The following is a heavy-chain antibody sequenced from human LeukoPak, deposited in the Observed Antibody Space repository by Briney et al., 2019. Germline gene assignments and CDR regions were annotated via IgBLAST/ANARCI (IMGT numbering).Heavy chain of an antibody. Sequence: GASVKVPCKASGYTFTHHGISWVRQAPGQGLEWMGWISCYNGDTIYAQNVQDRVILTTDASTRTVYIELRNLRSDDTAMYYCARDPSNSSGYHAHFDSWGQGTLITVSS. J-gene: IGHJ4*02. CDR2: ISCYNGDT. D-gene: IGHD3-22*01. CDR3: ARDPSNSSGYHAHFDS. CDR1: GYTFTHHG. V-gene: IGHV1-18*01.